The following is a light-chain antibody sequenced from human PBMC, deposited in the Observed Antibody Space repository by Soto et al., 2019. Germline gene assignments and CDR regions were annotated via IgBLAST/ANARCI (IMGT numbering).Light chain of an antibody. CDR3: QQYGSSPLT. V-gene: IGKV3-20*01. J-gene: IGKJ3*01. Sequence: EIVLTQSPGTPSLSPGERATLSCRASQSVSSSYLAWYQQKPGQAPRLLIYGASSRATGIPDRFSGSGSGTDFTLTISRPEPEDFAVYYCQQYGSSPLTFGPGTKVDIK. CDR2: GAS. CDR1: QSVSSSY.